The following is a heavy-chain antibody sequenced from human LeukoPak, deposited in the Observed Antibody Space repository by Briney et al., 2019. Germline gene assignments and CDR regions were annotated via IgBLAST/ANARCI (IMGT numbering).Heavy chain of an antibody. J-gene: IGHJ4*02. D-gene: IGHD6-13*01. CDR3: AREGSAARSPYFDY. CDR1: GGSISSGGYS. CDR2: IYHSGST. Sequence: SQTLSLTCAVSGGSISSGGYSWSWIRQPPGKGLEWIGYIYHSGSTYYNPALRSRVTISVDTSKNQFSLKLNSVTAADTAVYYCAREGSAARSPYFDYWGQGTLVTVSS. V-gene: IGHV4-30-2*01.